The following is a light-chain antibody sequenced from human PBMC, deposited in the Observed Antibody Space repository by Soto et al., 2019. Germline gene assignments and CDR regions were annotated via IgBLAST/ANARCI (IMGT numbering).Light chain of an antibody. J-gene: IGLJ2*01. Sequence: QAVVTQPPSASGTPGQRVTISCSGSSSNIGSNYVYWYQQLPGTAPKLLIYRNNQRPSGVPDRFSGSKSGTSASLAISGLRSEDEADYYCAAWDDSLRVLFGGGTKLTVL. CDR2: RNN. CDR3: AAWDDSLRVL. CDR1: SSNIGSNY. V-gene: IGLV1-47*01.